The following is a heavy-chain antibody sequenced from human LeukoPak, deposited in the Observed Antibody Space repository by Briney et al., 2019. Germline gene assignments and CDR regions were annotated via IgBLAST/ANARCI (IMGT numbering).Heavy chain of an antibody. D-gene: IGHD3-22*01. Sequence: GGSLRLSCAASGFTVSSNYMSWVRQAPGKGLEWVSVIYSGGSTYYADSVKGRFTISRDNSKNTLYLQMNSLRAEDTAVYYCARDNYYDSSGYYSAYWGQGTLVTVSS. V-gene: IGHV3-66*01. J-gene: IGHJ4*02. CDR3: ARDNYYDSSGYYSAY. CDR1: GFTVSSNY. CDR2: IYSGGST.